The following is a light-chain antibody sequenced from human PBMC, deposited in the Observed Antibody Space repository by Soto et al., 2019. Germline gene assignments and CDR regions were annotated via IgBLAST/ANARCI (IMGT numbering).Light chain of an antibody. V-gene: IGLV2-14*01. CDR3: SSYTSSSTLWV. CDR1: SSDVDGYNY. J-gene: IGLJ1*01. Sequence: QSALTQPASVSGSPGQSITISCTGTSSDVDGYNYVSWYQQHPGKAPKFMIYEVSNRPSGVSNRFSGSKSGNTASLTISGLRAEDEADYYCSSYTSSSTLWVFGTGTKLTVL. CDR2: EVS.